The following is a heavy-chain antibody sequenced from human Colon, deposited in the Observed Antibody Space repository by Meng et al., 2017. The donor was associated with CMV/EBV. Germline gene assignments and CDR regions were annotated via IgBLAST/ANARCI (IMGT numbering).Heavy chain of an antibody. J-gene: IGHJ5*02. Sequence: GESLKISCAASGFTFSSYWMTWVRQAPGKGLQWVAIIKHDGSEMYQVGSMKGRFTISRDNAKKSLYLQMKSLRAEDTAVYYCARGPPSYNFWSGNWFDPWGQGTPVTVSS. D-gene: IGHD3-3*01. CDR2: IKHDGSEM. CDR3: ARGPPSYNFWSGNWFDP. V-gene: IGHV3-7*01. CDR1: GFTFSSYW.